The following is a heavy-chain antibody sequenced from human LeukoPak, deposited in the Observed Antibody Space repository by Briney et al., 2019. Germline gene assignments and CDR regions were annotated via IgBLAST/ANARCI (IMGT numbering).Heavy chain of an antibody. J-gene: IGHJ4*02. V-gene: IGHV3-43*01. CDR2: IGRDSSGT. Sequence: PGGSLRLSCAASGFTFSSYWMHWVRQAPGKGLEWVSVIGRDSSGTHYADSVKGRFTISRDNSKNSLYLQMNSLRTEDTALYYCAKELTHTSWVSFDYWGQGTLVTVSS. D-gene: IGHD2/OR15-2a*01. CDR1: GFTFSSYW. CDR3: AKELTHTSWVSFDY.